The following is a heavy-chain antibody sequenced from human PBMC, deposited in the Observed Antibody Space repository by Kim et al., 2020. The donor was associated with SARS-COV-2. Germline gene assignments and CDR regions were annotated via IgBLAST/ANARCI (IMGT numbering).Heavy chain of an antibody. J-gene: IGHJ4*02. V-gene: IGHV4-34*01. Sequence: SLKSRVAISVDTSKNQFSLKLSSVTAADTAVYYCARGPSLLRWARVYFDYWGQGTLVTVSS. CDR3: ARGPSLLRWARVYFDY. D-gene: IGHD2-15*01.